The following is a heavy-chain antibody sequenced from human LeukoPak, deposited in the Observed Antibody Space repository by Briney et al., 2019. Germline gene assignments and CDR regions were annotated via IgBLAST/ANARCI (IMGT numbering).Heavy chain of an antibody. Sequence: PGGSLRLSCAASGFTFSSYWMHWVRQAPGKGLVWVSRINSDGSRTSYADSVKGRFTISRDNAKNTLYLQMDSLRAEDTAVYYCASGYCSSTSCSTGNYYYYGMDVWGQGTTVTVSS. D-gene: IGHD2-2*03. CDR3: ASGYCSSTSCSTGNYYYYGMDV. V-gene: IGHV3-74*01. CDR1: GFTFSSYW. CDR2: INSDGSRT. J-gene: IGHJ6*02.